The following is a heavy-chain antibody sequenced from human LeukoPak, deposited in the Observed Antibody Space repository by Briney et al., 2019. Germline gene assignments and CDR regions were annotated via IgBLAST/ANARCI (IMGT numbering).Heavy chain of an antibody. J-gene: IGHJ5*02. CDR2: IYHSGST. CDR3: ATIRYSSGGRESDWFDP. D-gene: IGHD6-19*01. Sequence: PSETLSLTCAVSGGSISSSNWWSWVRQPPGKGLEWIGEIYHSGSTNYNPSLKSRVTISVDTSKNQFSLKLSSVTAADTAVYYCATIRYSSGGRESDWFDPWGQGTLVTVSS. V-gene: IGHV4-4*02. CDR1: GGSISSSNW.